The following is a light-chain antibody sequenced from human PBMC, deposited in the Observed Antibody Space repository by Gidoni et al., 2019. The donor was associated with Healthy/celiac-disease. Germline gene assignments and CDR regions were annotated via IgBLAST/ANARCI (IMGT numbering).Light chain of an antibody. J-gene: IGKJ3*01. CDR1: QSISSW. CDR2: KAS. Sequence: DIQMTQSPSTLSASVGDRVTITCRASQSISSWLAWYQQKPGKAPKLLIYKASSLESGVPSRFSGSGSGTEFTLTISSLQPEDLATYYCQQYNSPFTFGPGTKVEIK. V-gene: IGKV1-5*03. CDR3: QQYNSPFT.